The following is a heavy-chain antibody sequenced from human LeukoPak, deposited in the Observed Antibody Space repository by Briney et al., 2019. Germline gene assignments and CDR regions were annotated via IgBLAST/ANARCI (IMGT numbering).Heavy chain of an antibody. CDR2: IYWNRSST. Sequence: WVSIIYWNRSSTGYAYSVKGGFTISRDDAKNSLYLQMNSLRADDTALYYCARDADYYFDQWGQGTLVTASS. V-gene: IGHV3-20*03. CDR3: ARDADYYFDQ. J-gene: IGHJ4*02.